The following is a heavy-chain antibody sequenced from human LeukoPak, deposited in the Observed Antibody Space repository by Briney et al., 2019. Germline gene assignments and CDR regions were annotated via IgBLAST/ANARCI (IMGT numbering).Heavy chain of an antibody. Sequence: GGSLRLSCAASGFTFSTYNTNWVRQAPGKGLECVSSISDNSRSIYYADSVKGRLTISRDNAKNSLYLQMNSLTAEDTAVYYCARETGDQAFDYWGQGNLVTVSS. J-gene: IGHJ4*02. V-gene: IGHV3-21*01. CDR3: ARETGDQAFDY. D-gene: IGHD7-27*01. CDR1: GFTFSTYN. CDR2: ISDNSRSI.